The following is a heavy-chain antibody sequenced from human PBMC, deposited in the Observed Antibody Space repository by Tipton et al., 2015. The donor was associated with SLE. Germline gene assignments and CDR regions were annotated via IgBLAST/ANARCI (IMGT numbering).Heavy chain of an antibody. V-gene: IGHV4-59*01. J-gene: IGHJ3*02. CDR3: ARASPTDAFDI. CDR1: GGSISSYY. CDR2: IYYSGST. Sequence: TLSLTCTVSGGSISSYYWSWIRQPPGKGLEWIGYIYYSGSTNYNPSLKSRVTISVDTSKNQFSLKLSSVTAADTAVYYCARASPTDAFDIWGQGTMVTVSS.